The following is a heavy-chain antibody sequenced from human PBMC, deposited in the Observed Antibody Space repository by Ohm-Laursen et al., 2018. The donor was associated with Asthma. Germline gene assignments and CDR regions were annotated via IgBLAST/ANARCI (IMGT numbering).Heavy chain of an antibody. CDR1: GGSISSGGYF. J-gene: IGHJ4*02. Sequence: TLSLTCTVSGGSISSGGYFYSWIRQHPGKGLEWIGYIYYSGNTYYSPSLRSRLTISLDTSKNQFSLQLRSVTAADTAVYYCVREDFDWPPGYCDYWGQGTLVTVSS. CDR3: VREDFDWPPGYCDY. CDR2: IYYSGNT. V-gene: IGHV4-31*03. D-gene: IGHD3-9*01.